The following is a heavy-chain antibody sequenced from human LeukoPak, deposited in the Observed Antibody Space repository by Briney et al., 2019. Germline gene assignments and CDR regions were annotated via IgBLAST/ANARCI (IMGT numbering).Heavy chain of an antibody. CDR1: GGSISSSSYY. J-gene: IGHJ6*03. V-gene: IGHV4-39*07. CDR3: ARDGGYCTNGVCYTGYYMDV. D-gene: IGHD2-8*01. Sequence: SETLSLTCTVSGGSISSSSYYWGWIRQPPGKGLEWIGSIYYSGSTYYNPALESRVTISVDTSKNQFSLKLSSVTAADTAVYYCARDGGYCTNGVCYTGYYMDVWGKGTTVTVSS. CDR2: IYYSGST.